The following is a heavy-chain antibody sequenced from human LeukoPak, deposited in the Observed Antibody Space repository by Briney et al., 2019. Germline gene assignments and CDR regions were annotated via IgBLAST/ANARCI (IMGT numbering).Heavy chain of an antibody. Sequence: GGSLRLSCVASGFTFSTYAMNWVRQAPGKGLEWVAYFGSTGTIHYADSMRGRFTISRDNAEMSLFLQMNSLRVDDTAVYYCARSNGLRYFDRWGQGTLVTVSS. D-gene: IGHD4-11*01. CDR3: ARSNGLRYFDR. CDR1: GFTFSTYA. CDR2: FGSTGTI. V-gene: IGHV3-48*03. J-gene: IGHJ4*02.